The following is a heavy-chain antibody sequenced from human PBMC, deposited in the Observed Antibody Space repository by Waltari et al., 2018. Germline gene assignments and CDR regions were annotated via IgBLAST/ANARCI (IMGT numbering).Heavy chain of an antibody. Sequence: QVQLVQSGAEVKKPGASVKVSCKASGYTFTSYDINWVRPATGQGLEWMGWSDPTRGNQGSDKNFQCRVTMTRNTSLSTAYMELSSLGSEDTAVYYCATDFWSGYYSFDYWGQGTLVTVSS. CDR3: ATDFWSGYYSFDY. D-gene: IGHD3-3*01. CDR1: GYTFTSYD. J-gene: IGHJ4*02. V-gene: IGHV1-8*01. CDR2: SDPTRGNQ.